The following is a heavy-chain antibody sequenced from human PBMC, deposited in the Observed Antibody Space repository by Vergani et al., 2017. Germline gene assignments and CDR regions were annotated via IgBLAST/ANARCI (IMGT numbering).Heavy chain of an antibody. Sequence: EVQLVESGGGLVKPGGSLRLSCAASGFTFSSYSMNWVRQAPGKGLEWVSSISSSSSYIYYADSVKGRFTISRDNAKNSLYLQMNSLRAEDTAVYYCAGELFYYDSSGYYSGFFDYWGQGTLVTVSS. J-gene: IGHJ4*02. V-gene: IGHV3-21*01. CDR1: GFTFSSYS. CDR3: AGELFYYDSSGYYSGFFDY. D-gene: IGHD3-22*01. CDR2: ISSSSSYI.